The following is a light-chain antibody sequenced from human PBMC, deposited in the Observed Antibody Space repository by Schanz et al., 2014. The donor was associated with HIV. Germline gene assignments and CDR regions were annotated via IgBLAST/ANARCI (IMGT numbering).Light chain of an antibody. V-gene: IGLV2-14*03. Sequence: QSALTQPASVSGSPGQSITLSCAGSSSDIGDDNYVSWYQQHAGAAPKLIIYDVNERPSGVSHRFSASKSGNTAFLTISGLQAEDEADYYYSSSTDSGARGVIVGTGTKLTVL. CDR2: DVN. CDR1: SSDIGDDNY. CDR3: SSSTDSGARGVI. J-gene: IGLJ2*01.